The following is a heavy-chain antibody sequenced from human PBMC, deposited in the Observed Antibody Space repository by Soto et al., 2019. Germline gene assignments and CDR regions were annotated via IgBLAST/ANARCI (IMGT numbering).Heavy chain of an antibody. D-gene: IGHD6-13*01. J-gene: IGHJ4*02. CDR2: VSAYNGNT. CDR1: GFTFTSYG. Sequence: QVQLVQSGAEVKKPGASMKVSCKASGFTFTSYGISWVRQAPGQGLEWMGWVSAYNGNTHYAQKLQGRVTMTTDTYTATAYLELRSMRSDDTAVYYCSRGGSSWQPHEDYWGEGTLVTVSS. CDR3: SRGGSSWQPHEDY. V-gene: IGHV1-18*01.